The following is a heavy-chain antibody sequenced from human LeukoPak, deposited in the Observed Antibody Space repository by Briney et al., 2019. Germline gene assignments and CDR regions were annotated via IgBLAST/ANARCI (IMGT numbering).Heavy chain of an antibody. V-gene: IGHV3-7*04. D-gene: IGHD6-13*01. J-gene: IGHJ4*02. CDR1: GFTFSSYW. CDR2: VKQDGSEK. Sequence: GGSLRLSCAASGFTFSSYWMSWVRQAPGKGLEWVANVKQDGSEKYYVDSVKGRFTISRDNAKNSLYLQMNSLRAEDTAVYYCARADSSSWLYFDYWGQGTLVTVSS. CDR3: ARADSSSWLYFDY.